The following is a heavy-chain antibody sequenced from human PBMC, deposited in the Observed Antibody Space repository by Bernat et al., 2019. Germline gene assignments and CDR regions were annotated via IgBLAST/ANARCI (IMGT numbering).Heavy chain of an antibody. D-gene: IGHD4-17*01. CDR2: IYSGGHT. CDR3: ARGLYGDTLY. CDR1: GFTVSNSY. J-gene: IGHJ4*02. V-gene: IGHV3-66*01. Sequence: EVQLVESGGGLVQAGGSLRLSCAASGFTVSNSYMTWVRQAPGKGLEWVSVIYSGGHTYYADSVKGRFTISRDNFKNTLDLQMNSLRAEDTAVYYCARGLYGDTLYWGKGALVTVSS.